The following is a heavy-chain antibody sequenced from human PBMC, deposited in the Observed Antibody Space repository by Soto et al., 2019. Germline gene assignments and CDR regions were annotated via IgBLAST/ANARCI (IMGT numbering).Heavy chain of an antibody. CDR2: IIPMFGTA. CDR1: GGTFSSHV. CDR3: ARGSRDCSGGTCFPLQTAEYFRH. D-gene: IGHD2-15*01. J-gene: IGHJ1*01. Sequence: SVKVSCKASGGTFSSHVFTWVRQAPGRGLEWMGGIIPMFGTANHAQKFQGRVTLIADESTNTAYLELSSLRSEDTAVYYCARGSRDCSGGTCFPLQTAEYFRHWGQGTLVTVSS. V-gene: IGHV1-69*13.